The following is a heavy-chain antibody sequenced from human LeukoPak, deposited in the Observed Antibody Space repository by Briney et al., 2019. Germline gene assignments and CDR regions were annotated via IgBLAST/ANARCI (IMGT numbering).Heavy chain of an antibody. V-gene: IGHV4-39*01. J-gene: IGHJ4*02. CDR1: GGSISSSSYY. CDR3: ARRRLYDSSGYSLPFDY. CDR2: IYYSGST. D-gene: IGHD3-22*01. Sequence: SETLSLTCTVSGGSISSSSYYWGWIRQPPGKGPEWIGGIYYSGSTYYNPSLKGRVTISVDTSKNQFSLKLSSVTAADTAVYYCARRRLYDSSGYSLPFDYWGQGTLVTVSS.